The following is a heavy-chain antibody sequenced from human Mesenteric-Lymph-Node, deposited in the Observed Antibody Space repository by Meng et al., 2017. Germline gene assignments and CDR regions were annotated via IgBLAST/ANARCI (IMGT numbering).Heavy chain of an antibody. CDR1: GGSIRNDQW. J-gene: IGHJ5*02. V-gene: IGHV4-4*02. D-gene: IGHD6-19*01. CDR2: IGHSGFT. CDR3: VRSSGWVKTGFDP. Sequence: VRLRESGPGLVKPSGTLFLTCDVSGGSIRNDQWWSWVRQAPGKGLEWIGSIGHSGFTYYTPSLKSRVTVSIDTSRNQFSLWLTSVTAADTAVYYCVRSSGWVKTGFDPWGQGTLVTGSS.